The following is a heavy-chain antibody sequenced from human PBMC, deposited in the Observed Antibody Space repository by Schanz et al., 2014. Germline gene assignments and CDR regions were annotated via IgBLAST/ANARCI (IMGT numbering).Heavy chain of an antibody. Sequence: QVQLVESGGGVVQPGGSLRLSCAASGFGFSGYGMHWVRQAPGKGLEWVAYIRFDESAKYYGDSVEGRFTISRDNSKNTVHLQMNSLRAEDTAVYFCAKDRWRATVMVDAFDIWGQGTKVTVSS. CDR2: IRFDESAK. J-gene: IGHJ3*02. V-gene: IGHV3-30*02. CDR1: GFGFSGYG. D-gene: IGHD4-4*01. CDR3: AKDRWRATVMVDAFDI.